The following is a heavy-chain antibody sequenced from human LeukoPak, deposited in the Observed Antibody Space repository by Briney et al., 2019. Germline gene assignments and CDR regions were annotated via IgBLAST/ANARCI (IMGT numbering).Heavy chain of an antibody. D-gene: IGHD2-2*01. CDR2: INPNSGGT. CDR3: ARSIVVPAKWPGWYEAGAYYFDY. CDR1: GYTFTGYY. V-gene: IGHV1-2*02. Sequence: ASVKVSCKASGYTFTGYYMHWVRQAPGQGLEWMGWINPNSGGTNYAQKFQGRVTMTRDTSISTAYMELSRLRSDDTAVYYCARSIVVPAKWPGWYEAGAYYFDYWGQGTLVTVSS. J-gene: IGHJ4*02.